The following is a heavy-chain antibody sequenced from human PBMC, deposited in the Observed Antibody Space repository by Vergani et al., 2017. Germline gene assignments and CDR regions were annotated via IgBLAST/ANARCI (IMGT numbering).Heavy chain of an antibody. J-gene: IGHJ3*02. V-gene: IGHV3-7*01. Sequence: EVQLVESGGGLVQPGGSLRLSCAASGFMFSNYWMNWVRQAPGKGLEWVANIKQDGSEKYYVDSVRGRFTISRDNAKNSLYLQMNSLRAEDTAVYHCARPSALGDYDALYIWGQGTMVTVSS. CDR2: IKQDGSEK. CDR1: GFMFSNYW. CDR3: ARPSALGDYDALYI. D-gene: IGHD4-17*01.